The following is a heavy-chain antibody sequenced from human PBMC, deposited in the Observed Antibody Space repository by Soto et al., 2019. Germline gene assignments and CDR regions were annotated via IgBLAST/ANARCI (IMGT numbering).Heavy chain of an antibody. J-gene: IGHJ4*02. D-gene: IGHD3-22*01. Sequence: GSLRLSCAASGFMFNNYAMSWVRQAPGKGLEWVSTVSVSGGTTYYADSLKGRFTISRDNSKKTVYLQMNRLRADDTAIYYCAKGLYYYDSSGYRLFDYWGQGTLVSVSS. V-gene: IGHV3-23*01. CDR3: AKGLYYYDSSGYRLFDY. CDR2: VSVSGGTT. CDR1: GFMFNNYA.